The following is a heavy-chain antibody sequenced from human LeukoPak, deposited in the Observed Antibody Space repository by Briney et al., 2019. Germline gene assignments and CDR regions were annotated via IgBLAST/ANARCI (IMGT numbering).Heavy chain of an antibody. J-gene: IGHJ4*02. Sequence: ASVKVSCKASGYTFTNHAVNWVRQAPGQGLEWMGWINTKTGNATFALGFTGRIVFSLDTSVNTAFLQISSLKADDTAVYYCARIVNEHNYCDHWGQGTLVTVSS. D-gene: IGHD2-21*01. CDR3: ARIVNEHNYCDH. CDR2: INTKTGNA. V-gene: IGHV7-4-1*02. CDR1: GYTFTNHA.